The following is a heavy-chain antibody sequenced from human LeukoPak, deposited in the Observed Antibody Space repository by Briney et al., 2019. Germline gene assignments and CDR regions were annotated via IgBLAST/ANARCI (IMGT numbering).Heavy chain of an antibody. D-gene: IGHD2-15*01. Sequence: SETLSLTCTVSGYSISSGYYWGWIRQPPGKGLEWIGSIYHSGSTYYNPSLKSRVTISVDTSKNQFSLKLTSMTAADTAVYYCAGVSAPGGTRLFDYWGQGTLVTVSS. CDR1: GYSISSGYY. J-gene: IGHJ4*02. V-gene: IGHV4-38-2*02. CDR2: IYHSGST. CDR3: AGVSAPGGTRLFDY.